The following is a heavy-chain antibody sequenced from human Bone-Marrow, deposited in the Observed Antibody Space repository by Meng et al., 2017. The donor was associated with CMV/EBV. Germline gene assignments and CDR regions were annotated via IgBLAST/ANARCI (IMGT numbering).Heavy chain of an antibody. CDR1: GFTFSSYW. CDR3: ARDWGQQPAVGFQH. CDR2: IKQDGSEK. D-gene: IGHD6-13*01. J-gene: IGHJ1*01. V-gene: IGHV3-7*01. Sequence: GSLKISCAASGFTFSSYWMSWVRQAPGKGLEWVANIKQDGSEKYYVDSVKGRFTISRDNAKNSLYLQMNSLRAEDTAVYYCARDWGQQPAVGFQHWGQGTLVTVSS.